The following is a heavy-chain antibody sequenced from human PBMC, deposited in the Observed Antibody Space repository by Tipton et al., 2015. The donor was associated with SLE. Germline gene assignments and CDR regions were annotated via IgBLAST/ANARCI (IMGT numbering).Heavy chain of an antibody. V-gene: IGHV4-61*02. J-gene: IGHJ4*02. CDR1: GGSISSGSYY. Sequence: TLSLTCTVSGGSISSGSYYWSWIRQPAGKGLEWIGRIYTSGSTNYNPSLKSRVTISVDRSKNQFSLKLSSVTAADTAVYYCARDGVYSSFWGQGTLVTVSS. CDR2: IYTSGST. D-gene: IGHD6-6*01. CDR3: ARDGVYSSF.